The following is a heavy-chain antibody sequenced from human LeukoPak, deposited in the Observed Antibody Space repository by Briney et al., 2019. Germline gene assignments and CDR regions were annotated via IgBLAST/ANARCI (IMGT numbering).Heavy chain of an antibody. J-gene: IGHJ3*02. V-gene: IGHV4-38-2*02. CDR1: GYSISSGYY. CDR2: IYHSGST. D-gene: IGHD3-22*01. Sequence: KTSETLSLTCTVSGYSISSGYYWGWIRQPPGKGLEWIGSIYHSGSTFYNSSLKSRVTISVDTSKNQFSLKLTSVTAADTAVYYCARAFLDSSGYGNDAFDIWGQGTMVTVSS. CDR3: ARAFLDSSGYGNDAFDI.